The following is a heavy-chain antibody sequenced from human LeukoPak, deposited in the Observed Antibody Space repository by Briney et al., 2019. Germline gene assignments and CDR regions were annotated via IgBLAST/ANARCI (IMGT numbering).Heavy chain of an antibody. J-gene: IGHJ4*02. V-gene: IGHV4-4*02. CDR2: IYLRGNT. CDR3: ARGNYYYDSSGYIFDY. D-gene: IGHD3-22*01. Sequence: SETLSLTCAISGGSISSSNWWTWVRQPPGKGLEWVGEIYLRGNTNYNPSLESRATISVDESKTQLSLRLESVTAADTAVYYCARGNYYYDSSGYIFDYWGQGTLVTVSS. CDR1: GGSISSSNW.